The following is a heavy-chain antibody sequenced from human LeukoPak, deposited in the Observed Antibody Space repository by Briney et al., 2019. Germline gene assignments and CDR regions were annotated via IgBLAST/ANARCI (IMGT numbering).Heavy chain of an antibody. CDR2: INHDGNT. CDR3: ARRVRFGDGWVFDY. Sequence: SETLSLTCAVYGGSFSGYYWSWIRQPPGKGLEWIGEINHDGNTNYNPSLKNRVTIPVETSKNQFSLKLNSVTAADTAVYYCARRVRFGDGWVFDYWGQGALVTVSS. CDR1: GGSFSGYY. J-gene: IGHJ4*02. V-gene: IGHV4-34*01. D-gene: IGHD5-24*01.